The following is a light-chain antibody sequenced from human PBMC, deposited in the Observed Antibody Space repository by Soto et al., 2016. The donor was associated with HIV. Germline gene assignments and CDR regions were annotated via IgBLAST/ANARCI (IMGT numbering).Light chain of an antibody. CDR1: NIGSKS. CDR2: DDS. V-gene: IGLV3-21*03. J-gene: IGLJ2*01. Sequence: SYELTQAPSVSVAPGKTARITCGGNNIGSKSVHWYQQKPGQAPVLVVYDDSDWPSGIPDRFSGSNSGNTATLTISRVEAGDEADYYCQVWDSSSDVVFGGGTKLTVL. CDR3: QVWDSSSDVV.